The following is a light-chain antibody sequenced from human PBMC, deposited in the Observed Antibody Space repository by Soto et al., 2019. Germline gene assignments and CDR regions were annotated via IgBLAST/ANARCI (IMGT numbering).Light chain of an antibody. CDR3: GSYTTSSNYV. V-gene: IGLV1-40*01. Sequence: QSVLTQPPSVSGAPGQRVSISCTGSTSNIGAPYDVHWYQHLPGAAPKLLIYGDNNRPSGVPDRFSGSKSGTSASLAITSLQAEDEADYYCGSYTTSSNYVFXTGTKVTVL. J-gene: IGLJ1*01. CDR1: TSNIGAPYD. CDR2: GDN.